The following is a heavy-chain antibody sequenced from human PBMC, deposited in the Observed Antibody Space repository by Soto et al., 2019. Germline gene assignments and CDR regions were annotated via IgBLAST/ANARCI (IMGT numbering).Heavy chain of an antibody. V-gene: IGHV6-1*01. CDR1: GDSVSSNSAA. CDR2: TYYRSKWYN. D-gene: IGHD5-12*01. CDR3: ARDLIVATMGYYYYGMYV. J-gene: IGHJ6*02. Sequence: KQSQTLSITCAISGDSVSSNSAAWNWIRQSPSRGLEWLGRTYYRSKWYNDYAVSVKSRLTINPDTSKNQFSLQLNSVIPEDTAVYYCARDLIVATMGYYYYGMYVWGQGTTVTVSS.